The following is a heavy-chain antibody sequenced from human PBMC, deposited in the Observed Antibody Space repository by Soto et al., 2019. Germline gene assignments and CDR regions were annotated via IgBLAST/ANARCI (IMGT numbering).Heavy chain of an antibody. CDR1: GFTFSSYG. CDR3: ARVKGSYDYIPPSYYRDV. J-gene: IGHJ6*03. CDR2: IWYDGSNK. V-gene: IGHV3-33*01. Sequence: VQLVESGGGVVQPGRSLRLSCAASGFTFSSYGMHWVRQAPGKGLEWVAVIWYDGSNKYYADSVKGRFTISRDNSKNTLYLQRNSLRAEDTAVYYCARVKGSYDYIPPSYYRDVWGKGTTVAVSS. D-gene: IGHD3-16*01.